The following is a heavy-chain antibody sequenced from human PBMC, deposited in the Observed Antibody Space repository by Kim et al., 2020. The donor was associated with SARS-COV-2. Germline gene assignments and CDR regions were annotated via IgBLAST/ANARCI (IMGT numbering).Heavy chain of an antibody. CDR1: GFTFSNAW. J-gene: IGHJ6*03. CDR3: TTDPIVVVPAGRIAYYYYYYMDV. CDR2: IKSKTDGGTT. Sequence: GGSLRLSCAASGFTFSNAWMSWVRQAPGKGLEWVGRIKSKTDGGTTDYAAPVKGRFTISRDDSKNTLYLQMNSLKTEDTAVYYCTTDPIVVVPAGRIAYYYYYYMDVLGKGTTVTVSS. D-gene: IGHD2-2*01. V-gene: IGHV3-15*01.